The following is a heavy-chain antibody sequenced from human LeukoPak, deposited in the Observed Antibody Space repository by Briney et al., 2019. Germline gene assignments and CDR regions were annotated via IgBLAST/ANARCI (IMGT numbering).Heavy chain of an antibody. Sequence: GGSLRLSCAASGFTFDDYAMHWVRQAPGKGLEWASGISWNSGTVGYADSVKGRFTISRDNAKNSLYVQMNSLRAEDTAVYYCASNYYGSGTYTNWGQGTLVTVSS. CDR1: GFTFDDYA. D-gene: IGHD3-10*01. J-gene: IGHJ4*02. CDR3: ASNYYGSGTYTN. V-gene: IGHV3-9*01. CDR2: ISWNSGTV.